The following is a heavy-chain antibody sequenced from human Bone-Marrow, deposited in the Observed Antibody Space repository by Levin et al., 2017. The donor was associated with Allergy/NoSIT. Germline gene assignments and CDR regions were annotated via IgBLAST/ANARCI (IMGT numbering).Heavy chain of an antibody. V-gene: IGHV4-4*02. Sequence: GSLRLSCGVSDDSISSSNWWTWVRQPPGKGLEWIGEIYHSGSTNYNPSLKSRVTISVEKSTNQLSLKLSSVTAADTAVYYCARRNVLAPGEDWFDPWGQGTLVTVSS. CDR1: DDSISSSNW. D-gene: IGHD1-1*01. CDR3: ARRNVLAPGEDWFDP. CDR2: IYHSGST. J-gene: IGHJ5*02.